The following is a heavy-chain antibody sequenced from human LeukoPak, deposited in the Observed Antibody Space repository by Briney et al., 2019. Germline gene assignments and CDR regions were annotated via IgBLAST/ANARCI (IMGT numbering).Heavy chain of an antibody. CDR3: ARDGLNDYGGNSGYYFDY. CDR2: ISWSSGII. D-gene: IGHD4-23*01. CDR1: GFTFDDHG. Sequence: GRSLRLSCAASGFTFDDHGMHWVRQLPGKGLQWVSGISWSSGIIGYADSVKGRFTISRDNAKNSLYLQMNSLRAEDTAVYYCARDGLNDYGGNSGYYFDYWGQGTLVTVSS. J-gene: IGHJ4*02. V-gene: IGHV3-9*01.